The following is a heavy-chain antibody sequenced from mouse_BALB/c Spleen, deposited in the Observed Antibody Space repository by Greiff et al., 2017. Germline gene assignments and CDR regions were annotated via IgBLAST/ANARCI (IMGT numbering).Heavy chain of an antibody. CDR2: IWAGGST. D-gene: IGHD1-1*01. J-gene: IGHJ3*01. CDR1: GFSLTSYG. Sequence: VKLVESGPGLVAPSQSLSITCTVSGFSLTSYGVHWVRQPPGKGLEWLGVIWAGGSTNYNSALMSRLSISKDNSKSQVFLKMNSLQTDDTAMYYCAGYYYGSSYVFAYWGQGTLVTVSA. CDR3: AGYYYGSSYVFAY. V-gene: IGHV2-9*02.